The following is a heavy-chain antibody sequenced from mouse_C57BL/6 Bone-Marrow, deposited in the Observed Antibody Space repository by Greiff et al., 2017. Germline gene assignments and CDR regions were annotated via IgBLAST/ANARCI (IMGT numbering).Heavy chain of an antibody. J-gene: IGHJ3*01. Sequence: EVKLMESGPGLVKPSQSLSLTCSVTGYSITSGYYWNWIRQFPGNKLEWMGYISYDGSNNYNPSLKNRISITRDTSKNQFFLKLNSVTTEDTATYYCAREGDYYGSSYFFAYWGQGTLVTVSA. V-gene: IGHV3-6*01. CDR3: AREGDYYGSSYFFAY. D-gene: IGHD1-1*01. CDR2: ISYDGSN. CDR1: GYSITSGYY.